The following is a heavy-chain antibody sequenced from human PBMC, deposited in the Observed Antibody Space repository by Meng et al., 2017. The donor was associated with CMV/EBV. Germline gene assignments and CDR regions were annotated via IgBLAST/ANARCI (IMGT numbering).Heavy chain of an antibody. CDR2: ISAYNGNT. CDR1: GYTFTSYG. J-gene: IGHJ6*02. V-gene: IGHV1-18*01. Sequence: ASVKVSCKASGYTFTSYGISWVRQAPGQGLEWMGWISAYNGNTNYAQKLQGRVTMTTDTSTSTAYMELRSLRSDDTAVYYCARDGHLDQNYYGMDVWGQGTTVTASS. D-gene: IGHD2-2*03. CDR3: ARDGHLDQNYYGMDV.